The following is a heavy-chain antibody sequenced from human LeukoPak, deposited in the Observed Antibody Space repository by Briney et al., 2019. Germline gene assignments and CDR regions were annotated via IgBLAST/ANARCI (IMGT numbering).Heavy chain of an antibody. CDR1: GGSIRTYY. Sequence: KPSETLSLTCTVSGGSIRTYYWTWIRQPPAEGLEYIGYIYYSGSTNYNPSLKGRVNISVDTSKNQFSLKLSSVTAADTAMYYCARIDNREYYFDFWGQGTLVTVSS. CDR2: IYYSGST. D-gene: IGHD1-14*01. V-gene: IGHV4-59*01. J-gene: IGHJ4*02. CDR3: ARIDNREYYFDF.